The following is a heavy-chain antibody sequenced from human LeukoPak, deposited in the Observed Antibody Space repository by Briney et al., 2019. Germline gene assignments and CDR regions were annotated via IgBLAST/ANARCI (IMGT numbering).Heavy chain of an antibody. CDR2: IIGSGGST. J-gene: IGHJ4*02. CDR1: GFTFSNYA. CDR3: AKGEISGSYRSYFDY. Sequence: GGSLRLSCAASGFTFSNYAMSWVRQAPGKGLEWVSTIIGSGGSTYYADSVKGRFTISRDNSKNTLYLQMNSLRAEDTAVYYCAKGEISGSYRSYFDYWGQGTLVTVSS. V-gene: IGHV3-23*01. D-gene: IGHD1-26*01.